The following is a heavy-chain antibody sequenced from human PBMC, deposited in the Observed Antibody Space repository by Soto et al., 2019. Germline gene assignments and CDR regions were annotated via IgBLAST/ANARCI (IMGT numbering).Heavy chain of an antibody. V-gene: IGHV1-18*01. D-gene: IGHD3-16*01. CDR1: GYSLNSDG. CDR3: ARERPSIGPDY. J-gene: IGHJ4*01. CDR2: ISAYNGNT. Sequence: QVQLVQSGAEVKQPGASVKVSCMGSGYSLNSDGINWVRQAPGQGLEWMGWISAYNGNTEYAHNLQGRVAMTTDTSTSTSYMKLRSLKSDDTAIYYCARERPSIGPDYWGQGTLVTVAS.